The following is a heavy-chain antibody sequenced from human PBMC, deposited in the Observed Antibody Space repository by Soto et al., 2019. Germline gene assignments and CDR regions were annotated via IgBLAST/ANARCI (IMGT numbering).Heavy chain of an antibody. Sequence: SETLSLTCAVSGYSISSSNWWSWVRQPPGKGLEWIGEIYHSGSTNYNPSLKSRVTISVDKSKNQFSLKLSSVTAADTAVYYCARGNYYDSSGYSQDFDYWGQGTLVTVSS. CDR1: GYSISSSNW. CDR3: ARGNYYDSSGYSQDFDY. V-gene: IGHV4-4*02. J-gene: IGHJ4*02. CDR2: IYHSGST. D-gene: IGHD3-22*01.